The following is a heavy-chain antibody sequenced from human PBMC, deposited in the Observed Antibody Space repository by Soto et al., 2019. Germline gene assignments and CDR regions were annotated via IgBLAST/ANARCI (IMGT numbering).Heavy chain of an antibody. D-gene: IGHD1-20*01. Sequence: ASVKVSSKVSGYTLTELSMDWVRQAPGKGLEWMGGFDPEDGETIYAQKFQGRVTMTEDTSTDTAYTELSSLRSEDTAVYYCATAVNKVSEDAFDIWGQGTMVTV. CDR3: ATAVNKVSEDAFDI. J-gene: IGHJ3*02. CDR2: FDPEDGET. CDR1: GYTLTELS. V-gene: IGHV1-24*01.